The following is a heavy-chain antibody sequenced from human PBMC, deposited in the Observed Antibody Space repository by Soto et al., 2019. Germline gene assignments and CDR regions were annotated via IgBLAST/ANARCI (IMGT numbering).Heavy chain of an antibody. CDR3: AKDIYYDSSDFLYGMDV. J-gene: IGHJ6*02. D-gene: IGHD3-22*01. V-gene: IGHV3-23*01. Sequence: EMQLLESGGGLVQPGGSLRLSCTASGFTFSSYAMNWVRQAPGKGLEWVSVSSGSGGTTYYTDSVKGRFTISRDSSRNTLYLHMNSLRAEDTAVYYCAKDIYYDSSDFLYGMDVWGPGTTVTVSS. CDR2: SSGSGGTT. CDR1: GFTFSSYA.